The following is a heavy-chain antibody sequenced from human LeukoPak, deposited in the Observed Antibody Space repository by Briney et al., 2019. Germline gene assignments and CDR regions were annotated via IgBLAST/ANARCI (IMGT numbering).Heavy chain of an antibody. CDR3: AGAINWNDVANWFDP. CDR2: IIPIFGTA. J-gene: IGHJ5*02. Sequence: SVKVSCKASGGTFSSYAISWVRQAPGQGLEWMGGIIPIFGTANYAQKFQGRVTITADESTSTAYMELSSLRSEDTAVYYCAGAINWNDVANWFDPWGQGTLVTVSS. D-gene: IGHD1-20*01. CDR1: GGTFSSYA. V-gene: IGHV1-69*01.